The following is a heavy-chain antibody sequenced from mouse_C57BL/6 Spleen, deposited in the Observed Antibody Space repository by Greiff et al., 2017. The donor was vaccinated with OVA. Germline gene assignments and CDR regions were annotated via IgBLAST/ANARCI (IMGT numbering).Heavy chain of an antibody. Sequence: VMLVESGPGLVQPSQRLSITCTVSGFSLTSYGVHWVRQSPGKGLEWLGVIWSGGSTDYNAAFISRLSISKDNSKSQVFFKMNSLQADDTAIYYCARNYYGSRYYAMDYWGQGTSVTVSS. CDR3: ARNYYGSRYYAMDY. CDR2: IWSGGST. CDR1: GFSLTSYG. J-gene: IGHJ4*01. D-gene: IGHD1-1*01. V-gene: IGHV2-2*01.